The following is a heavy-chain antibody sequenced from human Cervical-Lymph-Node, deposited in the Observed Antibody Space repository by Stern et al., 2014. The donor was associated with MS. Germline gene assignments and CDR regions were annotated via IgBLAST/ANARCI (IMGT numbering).Heavy chain of an antibody. CDR3: ARATDL. J-gene: IGHJ5*02. V-gene: IGHV4-59*11. CDR1: GASIDHHF. Sequence: QVQLQESGPGLLRPSETLSLTCTVSGASIDHHFWSWIRQPPGKGLEWIGYIYYSGTTNYNASLKGRVAISIDTSRTQFSLRLGSVTAADTAVYYCARATDLWGQGTLVAVSS. CDR2: IYYSGTT.